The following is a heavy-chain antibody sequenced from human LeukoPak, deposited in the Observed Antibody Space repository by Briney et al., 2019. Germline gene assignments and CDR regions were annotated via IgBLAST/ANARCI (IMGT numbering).Heavy chain of an antibody. CDR3: ARYYIEGRCFDY. Sequence: ASVKVSCKASGYTFTGYYIHWVRQAPGQGLEWMGWIIPNSGGTNYAQKFQGRVTMTRDTSIRTAYMELSRLRSDDTAMYYCARYYIEGRCFDYWGQGTLVTVSS. D-gene: IGHD3-10*01. CDR1: GYTFTGYY. V-gene: IGHV1-2*02. CDR2: IIPNSGGT. J-gene: IGHJ4*02.